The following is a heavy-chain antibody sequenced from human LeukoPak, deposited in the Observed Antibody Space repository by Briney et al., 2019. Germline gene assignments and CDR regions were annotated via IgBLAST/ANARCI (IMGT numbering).Heavy chain of an antibody. CDR2: ILYDGSNK. V-gene: IGHV3-30-3*01. CDR1: GFTFSTHA. Sequence: GGSLRLSCAASGFTFSTHAMHWVRQAPGKGLEWVALILYDGSNKHYADSVKSRFTISRDNSKNTLYLQMSSVRAEDTAVYYCARVPYGSGTYTDYWGQGTLVTVSS. CDR3: ARVPYGSGTYTDY. D-gene: IGHD3-10*01. J-gene: IGHJ4*02.